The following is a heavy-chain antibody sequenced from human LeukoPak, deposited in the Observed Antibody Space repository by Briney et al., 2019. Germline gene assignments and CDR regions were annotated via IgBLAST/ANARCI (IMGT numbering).Heavy chain of an antibody. Sequence: GASVKVSCKASGYTFTSYGISWVRQAPGQGLEWMGWISAYNGNTNYAQKLQGRVNMTTDTSTSTAYMELRSLRSDDTAVYYCARGMTMVVKGAFDIWGQGTMVTVSS. J-gene: IGHJ3*02. CDR2: ISAYNGNT. CDR3: ARGMTMVVKGAFDI. CDR1: GYTFTSYG. D-gene: IGHD4-23*01. V-gene: IGHV1-18*01.